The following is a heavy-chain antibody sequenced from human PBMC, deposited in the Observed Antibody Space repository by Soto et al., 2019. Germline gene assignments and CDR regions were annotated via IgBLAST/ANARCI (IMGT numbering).Heavy chain of an antibody. CDR2: IYPGDSDT. D-gene: IGHD2-15*01. CDR3: ASFYSGPLNGMDF. CDR1: GYSFTSYC. Sequence: GEALKTFCKGSGYSFTSYCIGWVRQMPGKGMEWMGIIYPGDSDTRYSPSFQGQVTTSADKSISTDYLQWSSLKASDTAMYYCASFYSGPLNGMDFWGQGTMVTVSS. V-gene: IGHV5-51*01. J-gene: IGHJ6*02.